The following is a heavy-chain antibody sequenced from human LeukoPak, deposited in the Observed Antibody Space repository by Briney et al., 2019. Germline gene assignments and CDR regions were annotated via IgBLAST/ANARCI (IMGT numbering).Heavy chain of an antibody. J-gene: IGHJ5*02. CDR2: IYSGGTT. CDR1: GFTVSFNY. Sequence: GGSLRLSCAASGFTVSFNYINWVRQAPGKGLEWVSLIYSGGTTYYADSVKGRFTISRDNAKNSLYLQMNGLRAEDTAVYYCARAVYGSGSYSMSGFDPWGQGTLVTVSS. CDR3: ARAVYGSGSYSMSGFDP. D-gene: IGHD3-10*01. V-gene: IGHV3-53*01.